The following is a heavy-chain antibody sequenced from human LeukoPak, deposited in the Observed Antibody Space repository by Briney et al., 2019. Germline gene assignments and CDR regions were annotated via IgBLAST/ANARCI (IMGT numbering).Heavy chain of an antibody. CDR3: ATTDTTCY. V-gene: IGHV3-30*02. CDR2: INYDGSNK. D-gene: IGHD1-14*01. J-gene: IGHJ4*02. CDR1: GFSFRHYG. Sequence: GGSLRLSCAASGFSFRHYGMHWVRQAPGKGLEWVAFINYDGSNKYYADSVKGRFTISRDNSKNTLYLEINSLSADDTAVYYCATTDTTCYWGQGTLVTVSS.